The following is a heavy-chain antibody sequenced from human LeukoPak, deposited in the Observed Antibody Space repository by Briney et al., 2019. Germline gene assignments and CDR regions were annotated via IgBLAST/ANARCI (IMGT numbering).Heavy chain of an antibody. Sequence: PGGSLRLSCAASGFTFSRYTMNWVRQAPGKGLEWVSVFSSSGSTHYADSVKGRFTISRDNSKNTLYLQMSSLRAEDTAVYYCAKGGLDGRGYYYFGYWGQGTLVTVSS. CDR2: FSSSGST. D-gene: IGHD3-22*01. J-gene: IGHJ4*02. CDR1: GFTFSRYT. V-gene: IGHV3-23*01. CDR3: AKGGLDGRGYYYFGY.